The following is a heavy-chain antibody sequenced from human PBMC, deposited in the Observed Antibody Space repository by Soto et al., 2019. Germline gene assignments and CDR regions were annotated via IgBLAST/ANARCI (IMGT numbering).Heavy chain of an antibody. CDR2: ISSSSSYI. CDR3: ARGVNVNYDFWSGYYIHYGMDV. V-gene: IGHV3-21*01. CDR1: GFTFSSYS. D-gene: IGHD3-3*01. Sequence: GSLRLSCAASGFTFSSYSMNWVRQAPGKGLEWVSSISSSSSYIYYADSVKGRFTISRDNAKNSLYLQMNSLRAEDTAVYYCARGVNVNYDFWSGYYIHYGMDVWGQGTTVTVSS. J-gene: IGHJ6*02.